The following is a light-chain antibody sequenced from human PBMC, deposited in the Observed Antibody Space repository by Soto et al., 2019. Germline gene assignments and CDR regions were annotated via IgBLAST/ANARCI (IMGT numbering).Light chain of an antibody. J-gene: IGKJ4*01. CDR2: AAS. CDR1: QGMSDY. Sequence: DLQMTQSPSSLSASIGDRVTITCRASQGMSDYLAWYQQKPGKAPELLIYAASALQSGVPSRFSGSGSGTDFTLTISSLQTEDVATYYCRKYNGALAFGGGTKVELK. CDR3: RKYNGALA. V-gene: IGKV1-27*01.